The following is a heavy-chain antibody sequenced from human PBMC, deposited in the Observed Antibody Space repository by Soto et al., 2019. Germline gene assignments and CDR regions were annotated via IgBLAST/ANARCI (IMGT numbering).Heavy chain of an antibody. V-gene: IGHV3-15*01. J-gene: IGHJ1*01. CDR3: TTPSRPPTSKKYFQH. Sequence: PGGSLRLSCAASGFTFSNAWMSWVRQAPGKGLGRVGRIKSKTDGGTTDYAAPVKGRFTISRDDSKNTLYLQMNSLKTEDTAVYYCTTPSRPPTSKKYFQHWGQGTLVTVSS. D-gene: IGHD5-12*01. CDR1: GFTFSNAW. CDR2: IKSKTDGGTT.